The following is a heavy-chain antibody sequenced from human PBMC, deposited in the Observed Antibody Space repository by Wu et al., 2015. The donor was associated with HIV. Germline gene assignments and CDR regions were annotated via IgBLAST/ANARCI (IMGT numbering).Heavy chain of an antibody. CDR1: GYIFTDYG. Sequence: VQLVQSGGEVKKPGASVKVACKSSGYIFTDYGIHWVRQAPGEGLEWMGWISAQNGNTKYAQKFQGRVSMTTETSATTAYMELRSLRSDDTAVYFCARGHYYDSSSSPMYWGPGTRVTVSS. J-gene: IGHJ4*02. CDR2: ISAQNGNT. CDR3: ARGHYYDSSSSPMY. D-gene: IGHD3-22*01. V-gene: IGHV1-18*01.